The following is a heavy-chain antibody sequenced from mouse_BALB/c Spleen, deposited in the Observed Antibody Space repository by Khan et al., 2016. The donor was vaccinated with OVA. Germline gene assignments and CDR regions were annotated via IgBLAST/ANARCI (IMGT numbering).Heavy chain of an antibody. D-gene: IGHD2-3*01. CDR1: GFNIKDYY. V-gene: IGHV14-1*02. CDR2: IDPENGNT. J-gene: IGHJ3*01. CDR3: TRDGYSPWFAY. Sequence: VQLHQSGAELVRPGALVKLSCKASGFNIKDYYMHWVKQSPEQGLVWIGRIDPENGNTIYDPKFQGKASITSDTSSNTAYLQLSSLTSEDTAVYYCTRDGYSPWFAYWGQGTLVTVSA.